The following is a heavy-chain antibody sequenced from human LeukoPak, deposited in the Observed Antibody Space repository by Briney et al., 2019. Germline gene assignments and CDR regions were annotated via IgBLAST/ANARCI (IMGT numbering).Heavy chain of an antibody. CDR2: IYYIGIT. Sequence: TSSETLSLTCTVSGGSFNAYYWSWIRQPPGKGLEWIGYIYYIGITNYNPSLKNRVIISVDTSKNQFSLQLSSVTAADTAVYYCAREAVWGGYSSGLLAFDIWGQGTMVTVSS. CDR1: GGSFNAYY. D-gene: IGHD6-19*01. V-gene: IGHV4-59*12. J-gene: IGHJ3*02. CDR3: AREAVWGGYSSGLLAFDI.